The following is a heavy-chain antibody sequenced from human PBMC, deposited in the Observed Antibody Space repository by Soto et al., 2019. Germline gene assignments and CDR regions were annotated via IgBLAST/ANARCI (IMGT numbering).Heavy chain of an antibody. CDR1: GLTCSSYA. D-gene: IGHD1-26*01. V-gene: IGHV3-23*01. CDR3: ARRGSGSYYDY. CDR2: ISGSGGST. J-gene: IGHJ4*02. Sequence: ESGGGLVQTGGSLRLSCAAFGLTCSSYAMRWVRQAPGKGLEWVSVISGSGGSTYYADSVKDRFPMSRDNSKNTLYLQMNSLRAEDTAVYYCARRGSGSYYDYWGQGTLVTVAS.